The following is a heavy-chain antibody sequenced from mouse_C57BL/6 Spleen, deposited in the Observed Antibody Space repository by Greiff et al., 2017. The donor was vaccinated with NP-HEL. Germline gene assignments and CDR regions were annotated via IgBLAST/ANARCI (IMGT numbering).Heavy chain of an antibody. CDR2: IYPRRGNT. Sequence: VQLQQSGAELARPGASVKLSCKASGYTFTSYGISWVKQRTGQGLEWIGEIYPRRGNTYYNEKFKGKATLTADKASSTAYMELRSLTSEDSAVYFCARSDSSYVDYWGQGTTLTVSS. D-gene: IGHD3-2*01. V-gene: IGHV1-81*01. CDR1: GYTFTSYG. CDR3: ARSDSSYVDY. J-gene: IGHJ2*01.